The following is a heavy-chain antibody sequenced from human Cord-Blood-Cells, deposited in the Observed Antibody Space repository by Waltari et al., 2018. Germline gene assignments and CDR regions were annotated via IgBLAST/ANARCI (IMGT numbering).Heavy chain of an antibody. CDR1: GGTFSSYA. CDR2: IIAIFGTD. Sequence: QVQLVQSGAEVKKPGSSVKVSCKASGGTFSSYAISWVRQAPGQGLEWMVCIIAIFGTDNYAQKLQGRVTITADNSTSTAYMELSSLRSEDTAVYYCAREGYSSYESYFDYWGQGTLVTVSS. CDR3: AREGYSSYESYFDY. J-gene: IGHJ4*02. V-gene: IGHV1-69*06. D-gene: IGHD5-12*01.